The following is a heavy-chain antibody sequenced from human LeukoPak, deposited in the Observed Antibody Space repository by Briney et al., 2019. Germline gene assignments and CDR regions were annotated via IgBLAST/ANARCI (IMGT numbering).Heavy chain of an antibody. CDR3: ARDVGPTSSVGLD. J-gene: IGHJ4*02. Sequence: ASVKVSCKASGYTFTDYYMHWVRQAPGQGLEWMGWINPNSGGTNYAQKFQGRVSMTRDTSISTAYMELSRLRSDDTAVYYCARDVGPTSSVGLDWGQGTLVTVSS. D-gene: IGHD2-2*01. CDR2: INPNSGGT. V-gene: IGHV1-2*02. CDR1: GYTFTDYY.